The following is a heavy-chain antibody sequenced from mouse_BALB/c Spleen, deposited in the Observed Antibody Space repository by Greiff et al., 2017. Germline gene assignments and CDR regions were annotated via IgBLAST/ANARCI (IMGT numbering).Heavy chain of an antibody. CDR2: IDPENGDT. CDR1: GFNIKDYY. CDR3: RTYRYDYFDY. Sequence: VQLQQSGAELVRSGASVKLSCTASGFNIKDYYMHWVKQRPEQGLEWIGWIDPENGDTEYAPKFQGKATMTADTSSNTAYLQLSSLTSEDTAVYYCRTYRYDYFDYWGQGTTLTVSS. D-gene: IGHD2-14*01. J-gene: IGHJ2*01. V-gene: IGHV14-4*02.